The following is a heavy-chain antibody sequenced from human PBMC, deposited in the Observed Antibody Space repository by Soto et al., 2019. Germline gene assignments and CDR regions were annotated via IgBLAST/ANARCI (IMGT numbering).Heavy chain of an antibody. J-gene: IGHJ6*02. CDR1: GYTFTGYY. D-gene: IGHD6-13*01. Sequence: ASVKVSCKASGYTFTGYYMHWVRQAPGQGLEWMGWINPNSGGTNYAQKFQGWVTMTRDTSISTAYMELSRLRSDDTAVYYCARDKIAAAAHYYYYGMDVWGQGTTVTVS. V-gene: IGHV1-2*04. CDR3: ARDKIAAAAHYYYYGMDV. CDR2: INPNSGGT.